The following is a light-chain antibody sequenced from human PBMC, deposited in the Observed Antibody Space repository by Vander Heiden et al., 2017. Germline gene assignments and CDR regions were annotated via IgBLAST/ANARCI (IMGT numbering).Light chain of an antibody. J-gene: IGKJ4*01. CDR1: QGISSA. CDR2: DAS. V-gene: IGKV1-13*02. Sequence: GDRVTITCRASQGISSALAWYQQKPGKAPKLLIYDASSSESGVPSRFSGRRSGTDFSLTMSSLHPEDFATYYWQQVNSYPLTFGGGTKVELK. CDR3: QQVNSYPLT.